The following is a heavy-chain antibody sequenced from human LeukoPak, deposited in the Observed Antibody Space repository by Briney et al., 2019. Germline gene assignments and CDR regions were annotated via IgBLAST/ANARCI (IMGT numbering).Heavy chain of an antibody. J-gene: IGHJ5*02. D-gene: IGHD3-16*02. CDR2: IYTSGGT. Sequence: SETLSLTCTVSGGSISSYYWSWIRQPPGKGLEWIGYIYTSGGTNYNPSLKSRVTISVDTSKNQFSLKLSSVTAADTAVYYCAGHETSYNWFDPWGQGTLVTVSS. CDR1: GGSISSYY. V-gene: IGHV4-4*09. CDR3: AGHETSYNWFDP.